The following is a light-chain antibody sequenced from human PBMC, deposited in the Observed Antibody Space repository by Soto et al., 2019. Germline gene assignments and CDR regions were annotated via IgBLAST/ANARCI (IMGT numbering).Light chain of an antibody. J-gene: IGKJ1*01. CDR2: GAS. CDR3: QEYGTSRT. Sequence: EIVWTQSPGTLSLSPGERATLSCRASQSVSTYYLAWYQQKPGQAPRLLIYGASSRATGIPDRFSGTGSGTDFTLTISRLEPEDFAVYFCQEYGTSRTFGPGTKVEIK. V-gene: IGKV3-20*01. CDR1: QSVSTYY.